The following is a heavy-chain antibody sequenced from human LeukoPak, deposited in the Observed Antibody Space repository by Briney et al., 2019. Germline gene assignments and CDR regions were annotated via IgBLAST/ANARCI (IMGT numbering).Heavy chain of an antibody. CDR2: IIPILAIT. CDR1: GGTASSYA. D-gene: IGHD6-13*01. CDR3: ARDLAAVALSKVDAFDI. Sequence: ASVKVSFKASGGTASSYAISWVRQAPGQGLEWMGRIIPILAITHYAQKFQGRVTITADKSTSTAYMELSSLRSEDTAVYYCARDLAAVALSKVDAFDIWGQGTMVTVSS. V-gene: IGHV1-69*04. J-gene: IGHJ3*02.